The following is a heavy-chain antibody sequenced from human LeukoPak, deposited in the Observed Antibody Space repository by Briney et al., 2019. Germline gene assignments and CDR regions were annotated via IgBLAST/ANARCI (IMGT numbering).Heavy chain of an antibody. CDR1: GFTFSNYA. V-gene: IGHV3-23*01. D-gene: IGHD6-19*01. J-gene: IGHJ5*02. Sequence: GGSLRLSCAASGFTFSNYAMGWVRQAPGKGPEWVSLISGSGGGTYYADSVKGRFTISRDNSKNTLYLQMNSLGVEDTAVYYCAKGRYNSGPNWFDPWGQGTLVTVSS. CDR2: ISGSGGGT. CDR3: AKGRYNSGPNWFDP.